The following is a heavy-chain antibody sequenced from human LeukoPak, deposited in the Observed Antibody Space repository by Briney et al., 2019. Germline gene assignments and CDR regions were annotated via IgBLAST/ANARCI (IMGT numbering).Heavy chain of an antibody. CDR3: ARARITMIVVVLPPRTSWFDP. D-gene: IGHD3-22*01. Sequence: ASVKVSCKASGYTFTSYGISWVRQAPGQGLEWMGWISAYNGNTNYAQKLQGRVTITTDTSTSTAYMELRRLRSDDTAVYYCARARITMIVVVLPPRTSWFDPWGQRTLVTVSS. V-gene: IGHV1-18*01. CDR1: GYTFTSYG. J-gene: IGHJ5*02. CDR2: ISAYNGNT.